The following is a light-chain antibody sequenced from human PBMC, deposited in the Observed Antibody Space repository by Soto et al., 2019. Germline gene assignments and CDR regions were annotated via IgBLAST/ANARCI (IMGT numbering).Light chain of an antibody. Sequence: ENLLTQSPGTLSLSPGEGATLSCRASRGVSANYLAWCQQKPGQAPTLLIYGASIRAAGIPDRFSGSGSGTDFTLTIRRLEPDDFAVYYCQQYGSSPRTFGQGTKVDI. J-gene: IGKJ1*01. CDR1: RGVSANY. CDR2: GAS. V-gene: IGKV3-20*01. CDR3: QQYGSSPRT.